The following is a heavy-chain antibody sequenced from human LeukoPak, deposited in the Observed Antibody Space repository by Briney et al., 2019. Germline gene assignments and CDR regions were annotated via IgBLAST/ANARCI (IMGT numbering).Heavy chain of an antibody. Sequence: PGGSLRLSCAASGFTFSSYSMNWVRQAPGKGLEWVSYISSSSSTIYYADSVKGRLTISRDNAKNSLYLQMNSLRAEDTAVYYCAKEPYPRSRWFDPWGQGTLVTVSS. CDR1: GFTFSSYS. CDR2: ISSSSSTI. J-gene: IGHJ5*02. CDR3: AKEPYPRSRWFDP. D-gene: IGHD2-15*01. V-gene: IGHV3-48*04.